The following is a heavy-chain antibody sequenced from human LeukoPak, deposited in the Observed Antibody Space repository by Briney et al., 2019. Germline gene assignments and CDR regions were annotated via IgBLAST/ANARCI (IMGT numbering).Heavy chain of an antibody. CDR1: GYTFTGYY. J-gene: IGHJ4*02. D-gene: IGHD2-2*01. Sequence: ASVKVSCKASGYTFTGYYMHWVRQAPGQGLEWVGWINPNSGGTNYAQKFQGRVTMTRDTSISTAYMELSRLRSDDTAVYYCARGYCSSTSYRSSNHDYWGQGTLVTVSS. V-gene: IGHV1-2*02. CDR2: INPNSGGT. CDR3: ARGYCSSTSYRSSNHDY.